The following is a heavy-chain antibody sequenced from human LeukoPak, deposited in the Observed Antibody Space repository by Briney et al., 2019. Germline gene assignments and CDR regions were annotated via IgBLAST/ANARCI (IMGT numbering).Heavy chain of an antibody. V-gene: IGHV3-23*01. CDR2: ISGSGGST. D-gene: IGHD5-12*01. CDR1: GFTFSSYA. Sequence: GGSLRLSCAASGFTFSSYAMSWVRQAPGKGLEWVSAISGSGGSTYYADSVKGRFTISRDNAKSTVYLQMNTLRTEDTAIYYCASRTYEDYFEYWGQGILVTVSS. J-gene: IGHJ4*02. CDR3: ASRTYEDYFEY.